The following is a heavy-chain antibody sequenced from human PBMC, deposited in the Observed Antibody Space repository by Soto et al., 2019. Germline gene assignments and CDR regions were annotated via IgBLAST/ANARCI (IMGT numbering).Heavy chain of an antibody. V-gene: IGHV4-30-4*08. CDR2: IHHSGSI. Sequence: QVQLQQSGPGLVKPSQTLSLTCAVYGGSISSDYYHWIWMRQAQGMGLEWIGYIHHSGSILYNPSLKSRVTISVDTSKNQFSLHLTSVTAADTAVYFCAREDDGGDSLDVWGQGTTVTVSS. CDR3: AREDDGGDSLDV. J-gene: IGHJ6*02. CDR1: GGSISSDYYH. D-gene: IGHD2-21*02.